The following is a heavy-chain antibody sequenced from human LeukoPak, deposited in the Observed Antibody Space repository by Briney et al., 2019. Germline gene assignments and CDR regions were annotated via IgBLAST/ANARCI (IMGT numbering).Heavy chain of an antibody. CDR2: ISAYNGNT. CDR1: GCTFTSYG. D-gene: IGHD3-22*01. Sequence: ASVKVSCKASGCTFTSYGISWVRQAPGQGLEWMGWISAYNGNTNYAQKLQGRVTMTTDTSTSTAYMELRSLRSDDTAVYYCARVIRPLYYYDSSGYYQEFDYWGQGTLVTVSS. CDR3: ARVIRPLYYYDSSGYYQEFDY. J-gene: IGHJ4*02. V-gene: IGHV1-18*01.